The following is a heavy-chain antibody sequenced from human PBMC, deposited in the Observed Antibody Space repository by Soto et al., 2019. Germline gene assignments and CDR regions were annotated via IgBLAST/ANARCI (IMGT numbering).Heavy chain of an antibody. J-gene: IGHJ6*02. D-gene: IGHD3-3*01. CDR1: GFIFSNYW. CDR2: IKQDGSEK. V-gene: IGHV3-7*01. Sequence: PGGSLRLSCAASGFIFSNYWMNWVRQAPGKGLEWVANIKQDGSEKSYVDSVRGRFTISRDNAKLYLQMNSLGAEDTAVYYCARVDGSGYDFWSGSSPRNFYGMDVWGQGTTVTVSS. CDR3: ARVDGSGYDFWSGSSPRNFYGMDV.